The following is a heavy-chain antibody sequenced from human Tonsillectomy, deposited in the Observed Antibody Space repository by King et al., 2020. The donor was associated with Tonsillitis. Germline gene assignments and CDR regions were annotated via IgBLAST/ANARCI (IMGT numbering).Heavy chain of an antibody. V-gene: IGHV3-11*05. J-gene: IGHJ6*03. CDR1: GFTFSDYY. D-gene: IGHD4/OR15-4a*01. CDR3: AIESTMVDLFDYYYYMDV. CDR2: ISTSSTCT. Sequence: VQLVESGGGLVKPGGSLRLSCAASGFTFSDYYMNWIRQAPGKGLEWVSYISTSSTCTNYADSVKGRFTISRDDPKNSLYLQMNSLRADDTAVYYCAIESTMVDLFDYYYYMDVWGKGTTVTVSS.